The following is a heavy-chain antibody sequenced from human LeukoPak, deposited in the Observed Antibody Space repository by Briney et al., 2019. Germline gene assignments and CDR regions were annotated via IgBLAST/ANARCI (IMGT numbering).Heavy chain of an antibody. Sequence: ESLKISCKGSGYSFTSYWIGWVRQMPGKGLECMGIIYPGDSDTRYSPSFQGQVTISADRSISTAYLQWSSLKASDTAMYYCARLRGRFGLRYFDWLWNWFDPWGQGTLVTVSS. CDR2: IYPGDSDT. D-gene: IGHD3-9*01. V-gene: IGHV5-51*01. CDR3: ARLRGRFGLRYFDWLWNWFDP. CDR1: GYSFTSYW. J-gene: IGHJ5*02.